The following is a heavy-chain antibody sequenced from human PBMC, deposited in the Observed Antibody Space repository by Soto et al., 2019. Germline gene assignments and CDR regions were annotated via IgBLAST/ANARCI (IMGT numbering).Heavy chain of an antibody. CDR1: GGTFSSYA. J-gene: IGHJ5*02. CDR2: IIPICGTA. CDR3: ARDSSFRGYRFDP. D-gene: IGHD5-18*01. Sequence: GASVKVSCKAAGGTFSSYAISWVRQAPGQGLEWMGVIIPICGTANYAQKFQGRVTMTRDTSTSTVYMELSSLRSEDTAVYYCARDSSFRGYRFDPWGQGTLVTVSS. V-gene: IGHV1-69*06.